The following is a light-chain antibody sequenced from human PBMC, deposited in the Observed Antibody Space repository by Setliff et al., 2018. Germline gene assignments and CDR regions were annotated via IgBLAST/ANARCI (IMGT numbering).Light chain of an antibody. Sequence: QSALTQPASVSGSPGQSITISCTGTSSDIGGYKYVSWCQQHPGKAHKLMIYEVIKRPSGASNRFSGSKSGNTASLTISGLQAEDEADYYCLSYTNSDTVVFGTGTKV. V-gene: IGLV2-14*01. J-gene: IGLJ1*01. CDR1: SSDIGGYKY. CDR2: EVI. CDR3: LSYTNSDTVV.